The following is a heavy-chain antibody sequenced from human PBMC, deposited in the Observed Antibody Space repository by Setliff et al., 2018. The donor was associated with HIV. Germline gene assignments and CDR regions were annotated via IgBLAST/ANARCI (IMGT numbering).Heavy chain of an antibody. Sequence: ASVKVSCKASGYTFINFYLHWVRLAPGQGLEWMGMVNSGSGSTVFAQKFQGRVTMTTDTSTNTVYLELTSLRSEDTAVYFCARRVSYATSGHSLGYWGQGTLVTVSS. D-gene: IGHD2-2*01. CDR1: GYTFINFY. CDR3: ARRVSYATSGHSLGY. V-gene: IGHV1-46*01. CDR2: VNSGSGST. J-gene: IGHJ4*02.